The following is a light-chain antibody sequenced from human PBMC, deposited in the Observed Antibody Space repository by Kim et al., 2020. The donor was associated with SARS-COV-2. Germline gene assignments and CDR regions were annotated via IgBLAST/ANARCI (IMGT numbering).Light chain of an antibody. Sequence: DIVMTQSPDSLAVSLGERATITCKYSQSVLSSSNNRDYLSWHQQKPGQPPRLLIYWTSSRKSGVPDRFGGSVSGTDFTLTISSLRAEDGSVYYCQQYYTTPSTFGQGTRLEI. V-gene: IGKV4-1*01. CDR2: WTS. J-gene: IGKJ5*01. CDR1: QSVLSSSNNRDY. CDR3: QQYYTTPST.